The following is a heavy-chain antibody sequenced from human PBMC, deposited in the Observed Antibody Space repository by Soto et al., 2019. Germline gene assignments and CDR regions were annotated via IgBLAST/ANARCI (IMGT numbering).Heavy chain of an antibody. J-gene: IGHJ2*01. CDR2: IRYDGGNK. D-gene: IGHD5-18*01. CDR1: GLNFDDYA. CDR3: ARDPLWGTAMVLWYFDL. V-gene: IGHV3-33*08. Sequence: GGSLRLSCASSGLNFDDYAMRWVRQIPGKGLEWVSVIRYDGGNKCYADSVKGRFSISRDNPKNTLYLQMNSLRAEDTAVYYCARDPLWGTAMVLWYFDLWGRGTLVTVSS.